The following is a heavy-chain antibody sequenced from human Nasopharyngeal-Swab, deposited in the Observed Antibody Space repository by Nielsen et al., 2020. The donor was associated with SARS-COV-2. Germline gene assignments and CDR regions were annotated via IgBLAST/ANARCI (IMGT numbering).Heavy chain of an antibody. D-gene: IGHD1-26*01. Sequence: GGSLRLSCAASRFILSDYSMNWVRQAPGKGLQWVCNIRESGTITYYTESVKGRFTVSEDKAKNSMYLLMNSLKDEDTAMYYRVRDYQWAFDIWGLGTMVTVSS. CDR2: IRESGTIT. CDR1: RFILSDYS. J-gene: IGHJ3*02. CDR3: VRDYQWAFDI. V-gene: IGHV3-48*02.